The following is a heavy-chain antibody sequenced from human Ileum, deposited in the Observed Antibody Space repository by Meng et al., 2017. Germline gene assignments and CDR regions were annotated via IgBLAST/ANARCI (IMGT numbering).Heavy chain of an antibody. D-gene: IGHD6-13*01. V-gene: IGHV3-74*03. CDR1: GFTFTSYW. J-gene: IGHJ4*02. Sequence: GGSLRLSCAATGFTFTSYWMDWVRQAPGEGLMWVARTNNDGSSTMHADAVKGRFTITRDNSKNMFYLEMNSLRAEDTAVYYCARVTQQLVEDVWGQGTLVTVSS. CDR2: TNNDGSST. CDR3: ARVTQQLVEDV.